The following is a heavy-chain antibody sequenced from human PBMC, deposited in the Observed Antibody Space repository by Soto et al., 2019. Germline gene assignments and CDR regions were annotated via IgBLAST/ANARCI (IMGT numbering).Heavy chain of an antibody. V-gene: IGHV3-30-3*01. J-gene: IGHJ6*02. CDR2: ISYDGSNK. CDR3: ARDQMIARDGMDV. Sequence: HPGGSLRLSCAASGFTFSSYAMHWVRQAPGKGLEWVAVISYDGSNKYYADSVKGRFTISRDNSKNTLYLQMNSLRAEDTAVYYCARDQMIARDGMDVWGQGTTVTVSS. CDR1: GFTFSSYA. D-gene: IGHD3-22*01.